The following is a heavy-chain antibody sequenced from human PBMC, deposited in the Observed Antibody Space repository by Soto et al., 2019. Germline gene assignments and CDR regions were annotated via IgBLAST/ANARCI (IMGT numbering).Heavy chain of an antibody. J-gene: IGHJ3*02. V-gene: IGHV1-2*02. D-gene: IGHD3-22*01. CDR3: ARVRYYYDSSGYYFRGSKDAFDI. CDR1: GYTFTGYY. Sequence: ASVKVSCKASGYTFTGYYMHWVRQAPGQGLGWMGWINPNSGGTNYAQKFQGRVTMTRDTSISTAYMELSRLRSDDTAVYYCARVRYYYDSSGYYFRGSKDAFDIWGQGTMVTVSS. CDR2: INPNSGGT.